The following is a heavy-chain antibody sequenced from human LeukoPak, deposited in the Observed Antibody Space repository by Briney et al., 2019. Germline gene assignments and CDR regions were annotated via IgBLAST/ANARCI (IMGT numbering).Heavy chain of an antibody. CDR1: GGSISSSYW. CDR3: ARYSSPYYSSADY. CDR2: VYHSGST. D-gene: IGHD6-19*01. Sequence: SETLSLTCAVSGGSISSSYWWSWVRQPPGKGLEWIGEVYHSGSTNYNPSLKSRVTISVDTSKTQFSLKLSSVTAADTAVYYCARYSSPYYSSADYWGQGTLVTVSS. J-gene: IGHJ4*02. V-gene: IGHV4-4*02.